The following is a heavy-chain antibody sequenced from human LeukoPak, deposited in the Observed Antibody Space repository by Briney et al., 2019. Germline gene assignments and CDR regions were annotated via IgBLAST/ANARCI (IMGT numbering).Heavy chain of an antibody. CDR3: ARDQAIFDY. D-gene: IGHD3-9*01. CDR1: GFTFSHSW. Sequence: PGGSLRLSCVASGFTFSHSWMTWVRQAPGKGLEWVGHIKEDGSSQNYADSVKGRFTISRDNSKNTLYLQMNSLRAEDTAVYYCARDQAIFDYWGQGTLVTVSS. V-gene: IGHV3-7*01. CDR2: IKEDGSSQ. J-gene: IGHJ4*02.